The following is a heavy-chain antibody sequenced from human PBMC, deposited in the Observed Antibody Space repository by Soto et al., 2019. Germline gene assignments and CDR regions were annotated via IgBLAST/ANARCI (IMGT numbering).Heavy chain of an antibody. D-gene: IGHD1-26*01. Sequence: SETLSLTCAVSGGSIRNTNWWRWVRQFPGKGLEWIGEVHLNGNTNYNPSLKSRVTLSIDEPRNQLSLTLNSVTAADTAVYYCAREIFGGYSPAAYWGQG. CDR1: GGSIRNTNW. CDR2: VHLNGNT. V-gene: IGHV4-4*02. CDR3: AREIFGGYSPAAY. J-gene: IGHJ4*02.